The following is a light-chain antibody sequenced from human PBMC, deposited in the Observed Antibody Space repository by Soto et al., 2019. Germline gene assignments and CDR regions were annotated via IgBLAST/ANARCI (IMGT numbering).Light chain of an antibody. CDR2: GAS. J-gene: IGKJ1*01. V-gene: IGKV3-20*01. CDR1: QSVSSSY. Sequence: EIVLTQSPGTLSLSPVERATLSCRAIQSVSSSYLAWYQQKPGQAPRLLIYGASSRATGIPDRFSGSGSGTDFTLTISRLEPEDFAVYYCQQYGSSLTWTFGQGTKVDIK. CDR3: QQYGSSLTWT.